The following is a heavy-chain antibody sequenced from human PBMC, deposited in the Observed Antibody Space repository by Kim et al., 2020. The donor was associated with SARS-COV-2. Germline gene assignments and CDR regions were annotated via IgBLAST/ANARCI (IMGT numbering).Heavy chain of an antibody. CDR3: ARDLYYYDSSGWRGGFDY. CDR2: INTNTGNP. CDR1: GYTFTSYA. J-gene: IGHJ4*02. V-gene: IGHV7-4-1*02. D-gene: IGHD3-22*01. Sequence: ASVKVSCKASGYTFTSYAMNWVRQAPGQGLEWMGWINTNTGNPTYAQGFTGRFVFSLDTSVSTAYLQISSLKAEDTAVYYCARDLYYYDSSGWRGGFDYWGQGTLVTVSS.